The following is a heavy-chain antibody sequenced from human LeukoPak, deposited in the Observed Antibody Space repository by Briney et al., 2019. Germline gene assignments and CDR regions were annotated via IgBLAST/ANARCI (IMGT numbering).Heavy chain of an antibody. CDR1: GFTFGDHA. J-gene: IGHJ6*02. D-gene: IGHD1-1*01. CDR3: SRGPIQLWVHNAMDV. V-gene: IGHV3-49*04. CDR2: IRSKAYGGTT. Sequence: GGSLRLSCTTFGFTFGDHAMSWVRQAPGKGLEWVGFIRSKAYGGTTEYAAPVKGRFTISRDDSKSIAYLQMNSLITDDTAVYYCSRGPIQLWVHNAMDVWGQGTTVTVSS.